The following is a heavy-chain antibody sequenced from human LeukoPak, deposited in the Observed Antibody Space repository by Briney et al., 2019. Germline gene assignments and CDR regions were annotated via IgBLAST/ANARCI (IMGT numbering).Heavy chain of an antibody. D-gene: IGHD1-26*01. CDR3: ARDKVVGATWFDP. J-gene: IGHJ5*02. V-gene: IGHV3-9*01. CDR1: GFTFDDYA. Sequence: GGSLRLSCAASGFTFDDYAMHWVRQAPGKGLEWVSGISWNSGSIGYADSVKGRFTISRDNAKNSLYLQMNSLRAEDTAMYYCARDKVVGATWFDPWGQGTLVTVSS. CDR2: ISWNSGSI.